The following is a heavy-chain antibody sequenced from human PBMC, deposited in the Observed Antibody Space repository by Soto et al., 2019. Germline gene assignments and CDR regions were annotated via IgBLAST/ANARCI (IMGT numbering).Heavy chain of an antibody. J-gene: IGHJ5*02. V-gene: IGHV3-7*05. CDR3: ARKDYYYDTSNAGWFDP. CDR2: IKSDGSEK. D-gene: IGHD3-22*01. Sequence: GGSLRLSCAASGFTFSTSWMTWVRQAPGKGLEWVANIKSDGSEKYYVDSVKGRFTISRDNAENSLYLQMNSLRADDTAVYYCARKDYYYDTSNAGWFDPWGQGTLVTVSS. CDR1: GFTFSTSW.